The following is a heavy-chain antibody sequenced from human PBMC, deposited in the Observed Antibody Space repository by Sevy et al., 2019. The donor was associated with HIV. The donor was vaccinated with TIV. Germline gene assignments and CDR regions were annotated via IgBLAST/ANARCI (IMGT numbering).Heavy chain of an antibody. Sequence: GGSLRLSCAASGFTFSTYTMNWVRQAPGKGLEWVSSNSSSSNYIYYADSLKGRFTISRDNAKNSVYLQMNSLRAEDTAVYYCARPYGSGSWEAFDIWGQGTMVTVSS. CDR3: ARPYGSGSWEAFDI. CDR1: GFTFSTYT. CDR2: NSSSSNYI. V-gene: IGHV3-21*01. D-gene: IGHD3-10*01. J-gene: IGHJ3*02.